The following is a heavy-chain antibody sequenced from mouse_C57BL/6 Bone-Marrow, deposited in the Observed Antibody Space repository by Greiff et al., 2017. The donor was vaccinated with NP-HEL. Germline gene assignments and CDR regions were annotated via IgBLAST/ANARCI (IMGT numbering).Heavy chain of an antibody. CDR3: ARYKGGGYFDY. CDR2: IRNKANGYTT. CDR1: GFTFTDYY. V-gene: IGHV7-3*01. Sequence: DVKLVESGGGLVQPGGSLSLSCAASGFTFTDYYMSWVRQPPGKALEWLGFIRNKANGYTTEYSASVKGRFTISRDNSQSILYLQMNALRAEDSATYYCARYKGGGYFDYWGQGTTLTVSS. J-gene: IGHJ2*01.